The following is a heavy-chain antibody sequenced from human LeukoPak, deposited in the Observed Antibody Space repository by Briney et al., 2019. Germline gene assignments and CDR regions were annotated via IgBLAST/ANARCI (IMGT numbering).Heavy chain of an antibody. CDR3: ARDSAYDYVWGSYRYPYNWFDP. CDR2: ISYDGSNK. J-gene: IGHJ5*02. CDR1: GFTSSSYA. V-gene: IGHV3-30*04. Sequence: PGGSLRLSCAASGFTSSSYAMHWVRQAPGKGLEWVAVISYDGSNKYYADSVKGRFTISRDNSKNTLYLQMNNLRAEDTAVYYCARDSAYDYVWGSYRYPYNWFDPWGQGTLVTVSS. D-gene: IGHD3-16*02.